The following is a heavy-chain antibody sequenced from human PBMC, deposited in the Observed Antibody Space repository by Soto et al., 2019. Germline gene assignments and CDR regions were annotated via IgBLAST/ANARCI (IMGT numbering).Heavy chain of an antibody. CDR2: ISSTDATI. D-gene: IGHD2-2*01. J-gene: IGHJ6*02. Sequence: LRLSCAGSGFTFSSFEMIWVRQAPGKGLEWVSYISSTDATIYYADSVKGRFTISRDNAKNSLYLQMNSLRAEDTAVYYCASGQSPASYYYGMAVWGQGTTVTV. CDR1: GFTFSSFE. V-gene: IGHV3-48*03. CDR3: ASGQSPASYYYGMAV.